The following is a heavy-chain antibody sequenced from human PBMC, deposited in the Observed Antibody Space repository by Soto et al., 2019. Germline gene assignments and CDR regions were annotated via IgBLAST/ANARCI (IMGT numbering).Heavy chain of an antibody. V-gene: IGHV1-3*01. J-gene: IGHJ3*02. D-gene: IGHD2-2*01. CDR2: INAGNGNT. Sequence: AAVKVSCKASGYTFTSYAMHWVRQAPGQRLEWMGWINAGNGNTKYSQKFQGRVTITRDTSASTAYMELSSLRSEDTAVYYCARVILYCISTSCYGDDAFDIWGQGTMVTVS. CDR3: ARVILYCISTSCYGDDAFDI. CDR1: GYTFTSYA.